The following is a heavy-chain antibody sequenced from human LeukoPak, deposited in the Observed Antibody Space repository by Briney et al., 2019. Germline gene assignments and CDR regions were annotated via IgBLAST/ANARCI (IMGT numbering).Heavy chain of an antibody. V-gene: IGHV1-18*01. CDR1: GYTFTSYG. CDR3: ARVRLNALLYGMAAAGTFDY. Sequence: ASVKVSCKASGYTFTSYGISWVRQAPGQGLEWMGWISAYNGNTNYAQKLQGRVTMTTDTSTSTAYMELRSLRSDDTAVYYCARVRLNALLYGMAAAGTFDYWGQGTLVTVSS. J-gene: IGHJ4*02. CDR2: ISAYNGNT. D-gene: IGHD6-13*01.